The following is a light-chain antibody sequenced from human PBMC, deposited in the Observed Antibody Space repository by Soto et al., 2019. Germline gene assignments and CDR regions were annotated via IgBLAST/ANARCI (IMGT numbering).Light chain of an antibody. CDR3: CSYAGSYNWL. J-gene: IGLJ3*02. Sequence: QSALTQPRSVSGSPGQSVTISCTGTSSDVGAFNYVSWYQQPPGRAPKLLIYDVNKRPSGVPDRFSGSKSGSTASLTISGLQAEDDGDYYCCSYAGSYNWLFGGGTKLTVL. CDR1: SSDVGAFNY. V-gene: IGLV2-11*01. CDR2: DVN.